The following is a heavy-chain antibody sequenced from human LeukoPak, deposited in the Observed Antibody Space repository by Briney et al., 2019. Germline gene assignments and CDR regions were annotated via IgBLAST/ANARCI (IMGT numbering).Heavy chain of an antibody. CDR1: GFTFDDYT. V-gene: IGHV3-43*01. Sequence: GGSLRLSCAASGFTFDDYTMHWVRQAPGKGLEWVSLISWDGGSTYYADSVKGRFTISRDNSKNSLYLQMNSLRTEDTALYYCAKDVDSEKYDFWSGRGFIDYWGQGTLVTVSS. CDR2: ISWDGGST. CDR3: AKDVDSEKYDFWSGRGFIDY. J-gene: IGHJ4*02. D-gene: IGHD3-3*01.